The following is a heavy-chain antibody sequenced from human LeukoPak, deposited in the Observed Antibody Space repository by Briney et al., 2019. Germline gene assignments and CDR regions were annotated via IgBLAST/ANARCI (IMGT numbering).Heavy chain of an antibody. J-gene: IGHJ3*02. V-gene: IGHV4-4*07. CDR3: ARRGSGYAFDI. CDR1: GGSISSYY. Sequence: SETLSLTCTVSGGSISSYYWSWIRQPAGKGLEWIGRIYTSGSTNYNPTNYNPSLKSRVTMSVDTSKNHFSLQLTSVTAADTAVYYGARRGSGYAFDISGQGTMVTVSS. CDR2: IYTSGSTNYNPT. D-gene: IGHD3-16*01.